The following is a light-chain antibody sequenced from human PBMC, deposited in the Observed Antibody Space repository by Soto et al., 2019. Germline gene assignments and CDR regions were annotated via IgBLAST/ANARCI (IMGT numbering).Light chain of an antibody. J-gene: IGKJ5*01. CDR2: AAS. CDR1: QGISTY. V-gene: IGKV1-27*01. CDR3: QQYHNWPPIT. Sequence: DIHMTHSPSSLSASLGEMVTMTFRASQGISTYLAWYQQKPGKVPQILISAASAVHSGVPARFSGWGSGTEFTLTISSLQSEDFAVYYCQQYHNWPPITFGQGTRLEIK.